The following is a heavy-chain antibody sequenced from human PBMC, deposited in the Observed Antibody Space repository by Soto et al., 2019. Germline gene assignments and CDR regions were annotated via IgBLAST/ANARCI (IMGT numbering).Heavy chain of an antibody. D-gene: IGHD6-13*01. J-gene: IGHJ4*02. Sequence: QVQLVQSGAEVKKPGASVKVSCKASGYTFTSYYMHWVRQAPGQGLEWMGIINPSGGSTSYEQKYQGKVSMTRDTSTSTVYMEMSSLRSEDTAVYYCARQGIAAAGHYFDYWGQGTLVTVSS. CDR1: GYTFTSYY. CDR2: INPSGGST. CDR3: ARQGIAAAGHYFDY. V-gene: IGHV1-46*03.